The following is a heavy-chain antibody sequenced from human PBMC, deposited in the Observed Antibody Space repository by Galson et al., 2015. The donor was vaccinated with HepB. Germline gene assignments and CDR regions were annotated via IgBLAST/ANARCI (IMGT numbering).Heavy chain of an antibody. J-gene: IGHJ4*02. CDR3: ARGDSSGWLDY. Sequence: ETLSLTCTVSGGSISSSSYYWGWIRQPPGKGLEWIGGIYYSGSTYYNPSLKSQVAISVDTSKNQFSLNLNSVTAADTAVYSCARGDSSGWLDYWGQGTLVTVSS. V-gene: IGHV4-39*07. CDR1: GGSISSSSYY. D-gene: IGHD6-19*01. CDR2: IYYSGST.